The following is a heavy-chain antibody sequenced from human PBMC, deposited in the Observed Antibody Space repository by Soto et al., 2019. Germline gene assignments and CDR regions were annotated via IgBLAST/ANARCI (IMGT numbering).Heavy chain of an antibody. V-gene: IGHV3-11*06. CDR1: GFTFRDYY. CDR2: ISSSSRDK. J-gene: IGHJ6*02. D-gene: IGHD3-16*01. CDR3: ARQSWGGDGMDV. Sequence: QVQLVESGGGLVKPGGSLKLSCAASGFTFRDYYMSWIRQAPGKGLEWISYISSSSRDKFYADSLKARVTISRDNANASVFLQMNNLRGEDTAVYYCARQSWGGDGMDVWGQGTTVTVSS.